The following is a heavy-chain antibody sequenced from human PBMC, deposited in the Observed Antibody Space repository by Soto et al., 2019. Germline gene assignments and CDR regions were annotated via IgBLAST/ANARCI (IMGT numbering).Heavy chain of an antibody. J-gene: IGHJ6*02. CDR2: ISGSGGST. CDR3: ASNYYDSSGYYYPPAWFYYYYGMDV. Sequence: GSLRLSCAASGFTFSSYAMSWVRQAPGKGLEWVSAISGSGGSTYYADSVKGRFTISRDNSKNTLYLQMNSLRAEDTAVYYCASNYYDSSGYYYPPAWFYYYYGMDVWGQGTTVTVSS. CDR1: GFTFSSYA. V-gene: IGHV3-23*01. D-gene: IGHD3-22*01.